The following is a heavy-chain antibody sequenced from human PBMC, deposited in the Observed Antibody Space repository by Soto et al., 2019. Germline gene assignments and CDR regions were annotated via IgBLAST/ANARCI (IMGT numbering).Heavy chain of an antibody. CDR3: AKDSQYDYVWGSYRSYFDY. D-gene: IGHD3-16*02. CDR2: ISGSGGST. V-gene: IGHV3-23*01. J-gene: IGHJ4*02. CDR1: GFTFSSYA. Sequence: PGGSLRLSCAASGFTFSSYAMSWVRQAPGKGLEWVSAISGSGGSTYYADSVKGRFTISRDNSKNTLYLQVNSLRAEDTAVYYCAKDSQYDYVWGSYRSYFDYWGQGTLVTVSS.